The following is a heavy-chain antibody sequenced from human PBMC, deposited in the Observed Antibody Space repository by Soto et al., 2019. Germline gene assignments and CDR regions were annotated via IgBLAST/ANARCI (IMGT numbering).Heavy chain of an antibody. V-gene: IGHV3-30-3*01. J-gene: IGHJ5*02. CDR3: ATPGYCSGGSCSNGGDP. Sequence: VQLVESGGGVVQPGRSLRLSCAASGFTFSSYAMHWVRQAPGKGLEWVAVISYDGSNKYYADSVKGRFTISRDNSKNTLYLQMNSLRAEDTAVYYCATPGYCSGGSCSNGGDPWGQGTLVTVSS. CDR1: GFTFSSYA. CDR2: ISYDGSNK. D-gene: IGHD2-15*01.